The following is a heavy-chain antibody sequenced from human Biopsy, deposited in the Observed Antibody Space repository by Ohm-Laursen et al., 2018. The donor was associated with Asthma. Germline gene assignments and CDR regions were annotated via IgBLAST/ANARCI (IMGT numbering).Heavy chain of an antibody. D-gene: IGHD3-10*01. CDR3: ARAVDYSHYYGIDV. CDR1: GYTFNSAG. V-gene: IGHV1-18*01. J-gene: IGHJ6*02. CDR2: ISVYNGNT. Sequence: SVKVSCKTSGYTFNSAGITWVRQAPGQGLEWMGWISVYNGNTKVAQKLQDRVTMIIDTSTSTAYMELRSLRSDDTAVYFCARAVDYSHYYGIDVWGQGTTVTVS.